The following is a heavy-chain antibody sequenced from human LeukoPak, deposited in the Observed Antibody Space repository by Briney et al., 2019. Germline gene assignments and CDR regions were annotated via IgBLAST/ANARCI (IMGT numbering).Heavy chain of an antibody. CDR3: AEHFCTGLDCSLFDS. D-gene: IGHD3/OR15-3a*01. CDR2: IRSAVDTT. CDR1: GFTFSNYG. J-gene: IGHJ4*02. V-gene: IGHV3-23*01. Sequence: GGSLRLSRAASGFTFSNYGVSWVRQAPGKGLEWISGIRSAVDTTHYADSVKGRFIISRDNSKNTLSLQLNSLRPEDTALYYCAEHFCTGLDCSLFDSWGQGTLVTVSS.